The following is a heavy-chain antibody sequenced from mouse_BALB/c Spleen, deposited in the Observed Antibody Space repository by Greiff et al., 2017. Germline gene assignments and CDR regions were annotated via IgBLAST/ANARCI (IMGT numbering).Heavy chain of an antibody. CDR1: GYTFTSYT. CDR2: INPSSGYT. Sequence: QVQLQQSGAELARPGASVKMSCKASGYTFTSYTMHWVKQRPGQGLEWIGYINPSSGYTNYNQKFKDKATLTADKSSSTAYMQLSSLTSEDSAVYYCARWNRHDGEYYAMDYWGQGTSVTVSS. J-gene: IGHJ4*01. D-gene: IGHD2-14*01. V-gene: IGHV1-4*01. CDR3: ARWNRHDGEYYAMDY.